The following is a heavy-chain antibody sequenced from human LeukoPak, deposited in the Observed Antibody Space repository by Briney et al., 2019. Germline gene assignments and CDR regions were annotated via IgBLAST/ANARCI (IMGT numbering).Heavy chain of an antibody. CDR2: ISAYNGNT. V-gene: IGHV1-18*01. J-gene: IGHJ4*02. D-gene: IGHD3-22*01. CDR1: GYTFTSYG. CDR3: ARGPYYYDSSGYLSTDLPTDY. Sequence: ASVKVSCKASGYTFTSYGSSWVRQAPGQGLEWMGWISAYNGNTNYAQKLQGRVTMTTDTSTSTAYMELRSLRSDDTAVYYCARGPYYYDSSGYLSTDLPTDYWGQGTLVTVSS.